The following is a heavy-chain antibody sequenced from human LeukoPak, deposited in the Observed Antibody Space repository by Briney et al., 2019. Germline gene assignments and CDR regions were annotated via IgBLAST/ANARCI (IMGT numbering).Heavy chain of an antibody. CDR2: IYYSGST. Sequence: TSETLSLTCTVSGGSISSSSYYWGWIRQPPGKGLEWIGSIYYSGSTYYNPSLKSRVTISVDTSKNQFSLKLSSVTAADTAVYYCARWVAGTLDGMDVWGQGTTVTVSS. V-gene: IGHV4-39*07. J-gene: IGHJ6*02. CDR3: ARWVAGTLDGMDV. CDR1: GGSISSSSYY. D-gene: IGHD6-19*01.